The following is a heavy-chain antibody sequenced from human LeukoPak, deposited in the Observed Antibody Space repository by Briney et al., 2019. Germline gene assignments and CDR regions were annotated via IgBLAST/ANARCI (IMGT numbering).Heavy chain of an antibody. CDR2: IIPILGIA. CDR3: ARDGTGGGYYYYFDY. J-gene: IGHJ4*02. V-gene: IGHV1-69*04. CDR1: GGTFSSYT. D-gene: IGHD3-22*01. Sequence: SVKVSCKASGGTFSSYTISWVRQAPGQGLEWMGRIIPILGIANYAQKFQGRVTITADKSTRTAYMELSSLRSEYTAVYYRARDGTGGGYYYYFDYWGQGTLVTVSS.